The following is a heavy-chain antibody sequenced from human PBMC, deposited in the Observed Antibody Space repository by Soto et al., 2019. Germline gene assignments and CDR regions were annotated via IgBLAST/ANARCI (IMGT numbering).Heavy chain of an antibody. D-gene: IGHD3-16*01. J-gene: IGHJ5*02. CDR3: ARGGGWFDP. Sequence: QLQLQESGSGLVKPSQTLSLTCAVSGGSISSGGYSWSWIRQPPGKGLEWIGYIYHSGSTYYNPSLTSRVTISVDRSQNPFSLKRSSVTAADTAVYYCARGGGWFDPWGQGTLVTFSA. CDR2: IYHSGST. CDR1: GGSISSGGYS. V-gene: IGHV4-30-2*01.